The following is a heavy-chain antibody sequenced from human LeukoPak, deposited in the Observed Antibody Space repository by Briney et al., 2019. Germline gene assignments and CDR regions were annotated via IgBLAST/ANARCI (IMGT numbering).Heavy chain of an antibody. J-gene: IGHJ4*02. CDR1: GFTFSSYS. CDR2: ISSSSSYI. CDR3: ARDLSSWYREPFDY. Sequence: PGGSLRLSCAASGFTFSSYSMNWVRQAPGKGLEWVSSISSSSSYIYYADSVKGRFTISRDNAKNSLYLQMNSLRAEDTAVYYCARDLSSWYREPFDYWGQGTLVTVSS. D-gene: IGHD6-13*01. V-gene: IGHV3-21*01.